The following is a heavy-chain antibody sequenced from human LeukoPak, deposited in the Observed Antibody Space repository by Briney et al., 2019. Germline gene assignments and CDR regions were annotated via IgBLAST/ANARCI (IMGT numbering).Heavy chain of an antibody. Sequence: PGGSLRLSCAGSGFTFSSYSMNWVRQAPGKGLEWVSYISSSDSTIYYADSVKGRFTISRDNARNSLYLQMNSLRAEDTAVYYCARDYGGSSPFDYWGQGTLVTVSS. CDR3: ARDYGGSSPFDY. D-gene: IGHD4-23*01. V-gene: IGHV3-48*04. J-gene: IGHJ4*02. CDR2: ISSSDSTI. CDR1: GFTFSSYS.